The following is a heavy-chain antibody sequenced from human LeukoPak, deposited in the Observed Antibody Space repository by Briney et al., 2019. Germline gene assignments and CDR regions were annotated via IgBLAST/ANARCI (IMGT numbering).Heavy chain of an antibody. V-gene: IGHV1-69*06. CDR3: ARVYYGSGSNNVYYYYYYMDV. D-gene: IGHD3-10*01. Sequence: SVKVSCKASGGTFSSYAISRVRQAPGQGLEWMGGIIPIFGTANYAQKFQGRVTITADKSTSTAYMELSSLRSEDTAVYYCARVYYGSGSNNVYYYYYYMDVWGKGTTVTVSS. J-gene: IGHJ6*03. CDR1: GGTFSSYA. CDR2: IIPIFGTA.